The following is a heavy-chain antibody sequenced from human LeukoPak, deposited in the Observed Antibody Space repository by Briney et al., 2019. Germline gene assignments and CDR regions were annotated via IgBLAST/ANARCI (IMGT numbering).Heavy chain of an antibody. CDR2: IGNNDGGI. D-gene: IGHD7-27*01. CDR1: GFTLSTYT. J-gene: IGHJ4*02. CDR3: AIDPNWGTHS. Sequence: LPGGSLRLSCATSGFTLSTYTMYWVRHTPGKRLEWVSIIGNNDGGIHYADSLRGRFTIYRDNSKNALYLQMKSLGVEDAAVYYCAIDPNWGTHSWGQGVLVTVSS. V-gene: IGHV3-23*01.